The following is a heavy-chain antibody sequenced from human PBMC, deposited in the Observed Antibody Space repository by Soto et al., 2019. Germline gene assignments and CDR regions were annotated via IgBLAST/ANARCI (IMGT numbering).Heavy chain of an antibody. V-gene: IGHV3-23*01. Sequence: EVQLLESGGGLVQPGGSLRLSCVASGFTFTSYAMTWVRQLPGKGLEWVSSVTNTGGITHYANSVKGRFTISRDNSKNTVYLQMNSLRAEDTAIYYCAKIYRSWTDSNCYSRSPPDSWGQGTLVTVSA. CDR2: VTNTGGIT. J-gene: IGHJ5*01. CDR3: AKIYRSWTDSNCYSRSPPDS. D-gene: IGHD2-15*01. CDR1: GFTFTSYA.